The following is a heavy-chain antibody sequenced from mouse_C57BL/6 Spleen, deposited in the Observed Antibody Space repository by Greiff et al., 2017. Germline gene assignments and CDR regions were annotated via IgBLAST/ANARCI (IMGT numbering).Heavy chain of an antibody. CDR1: GYTFTSYG. CDR3: ARASGRGAMDY. D-gene: IGHD3-1*01. Sequence: QVQLQQSGAELARPGASVKLSCTASGYTFTSYGISWVKQRTGQGLEWIGEIYPRSGNTYYNEKFKGKATLTADKSSSTAYMELRSLTSEDSAVYFCARASGRGAMDYWGQGTSVTVSS. CDR2: IYPRSGNT. V-gene: IGHV1-81*01. J-gene: IGHJ4*01.